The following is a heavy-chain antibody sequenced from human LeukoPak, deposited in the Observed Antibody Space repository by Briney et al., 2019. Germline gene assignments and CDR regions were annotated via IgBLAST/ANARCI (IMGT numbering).Heavy chain of an antibody. Sequence: GRSLRLSCAASGFTFDDYAMHWVRQAPGKGLEWVSGISWNSDSIGYADSVKGRFTISRDNAKNSLYLQMNSLRTDDTALYYCAKDISVGSSYQGWYFDLWGRGTLVTVSS. CDR1: GFTFDDYA. CDR3: AKDISVGSSYQGWYFDL. CDR2: ISWNSDSI. J-gene: IGHJ2*01. D-gene: IGHD3-3*01. V-gene: IGHV3-9*01.